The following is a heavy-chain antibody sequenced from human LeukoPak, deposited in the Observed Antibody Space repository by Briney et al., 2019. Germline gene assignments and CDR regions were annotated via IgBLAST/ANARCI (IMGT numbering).Heavy chain of an antibody. J-gene: IGHJ4*02. CDR2: INHSGST. CDR1: GGSFSGYY. V-gene: IGHV4-34*01. CDR3: AREFPFWSGYYEGRRFDY. D-gene: IGHD3-3*01. Sequence: SETLSLTCAVYGGSFSGYYWSWIRQPPGKGLEWIGEINHSGSTNYNPSLKSRVTISVDTSKNQFSLKLGSVTAVDTAVYYCAREFPFWSGYYEGRRFDYWGQGTLVTVSS.